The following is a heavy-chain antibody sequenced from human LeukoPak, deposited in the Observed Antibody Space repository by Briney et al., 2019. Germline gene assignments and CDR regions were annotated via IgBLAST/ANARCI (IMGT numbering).Heavy chain of an antibody. J-gene: IGHJ5*02. CDR2: IYYSGST. V-gene: IGHV4-39*07. D-gene: IGHD6-13*01. Sequence: SETLSLTCTVSGGSISSSSYYWGWIRQPPGKGLEWIGSIYYSGSTYYNPSLKSRVTISVDTSKNQFSLKLSSVTAADTAVYYCARRAGIAAAGMCFDPWGQGTLVTVSS. CDR3: ARRAGIAAAGMCFDP. CDR1: GGSISSSSYY.